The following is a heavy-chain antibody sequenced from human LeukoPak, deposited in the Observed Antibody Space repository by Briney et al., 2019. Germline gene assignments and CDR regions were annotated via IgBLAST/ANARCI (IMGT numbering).Heavy chain of an antibody. V-gene: IGHV3-21*01. Sequence: GGSLRLSCAASGFTFSSYSMNWVRQAPGKGLEWVPSISSSSSYIYYADSVKGRFTISRDNAKNSLYLQMNSLSAEDTAVYYCARGGTLRLGELSPLDYWGQGTLVTVSS. CDR1: GFTFSSYS. D-gene: IGHD3-16*02. J-gene: IGHJ4*02. CDR3: ARGGTLRLGELSPLDY. CDR2: ISSSSSYI.